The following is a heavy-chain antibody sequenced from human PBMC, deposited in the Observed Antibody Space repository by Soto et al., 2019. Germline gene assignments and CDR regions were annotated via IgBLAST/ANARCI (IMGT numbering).Heavy chain of an antibody. CDR1: GYTFIDNL. Sequence: ASVKVSCKTSGYTFIDNLMHWVRQAPGQGLEWMALINPSTGVRNYAQKFQGRVTMTWDTSINTAYMELSRLRSDDTAIYYCARGYCSTSDCSDYFDYWGQGTLVTVSS. V-gene: IGHV1-2*06. CDR2: INPSTGVR. J-gene: IGHJ4*02. D-gene: IGHD2-2*01. CDR3: ARGYCSTSDCSDYFDY.